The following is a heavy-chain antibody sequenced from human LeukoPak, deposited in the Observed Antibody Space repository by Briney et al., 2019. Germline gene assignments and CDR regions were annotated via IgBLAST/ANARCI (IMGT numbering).Heavy chain of an antibody. J-gene: IGHJ6*02. V-gene: IGHV3-30*18. D-gene: IGHD6-13*01. CDR1: GXTFSSYG. Sequence: GGSLRLSCAASGXTFSSYGMHWVRQAPGKGLEWVALISFHGVKTDYADSVKGRFTISRDSSQNTLYLQMNSLRAEDTAVYYCAKDRGSSSAAYGMDVWGQGTTVTVSS. CDR2: ISFHGVKT. CDR3: AKDRGSSSAAYGMDV.